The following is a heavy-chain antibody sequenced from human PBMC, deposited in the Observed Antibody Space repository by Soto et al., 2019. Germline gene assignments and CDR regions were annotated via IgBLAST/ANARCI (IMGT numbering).Heavy chain of an antibody. CDR3: ARHPELRYFDWLLPGDYYYGMDV. CDR1: GGSISSSSYY. V-gene: IGHV4-39*01. D-gene: IGHD3-9*01. CDR2: IYYSGST. J-gene: IGHJ6*02. Sequence: QLQLQESGPGLVKPSETLSLTCTVSGGSISSSSYYWGWIRQPPGKGLEWIGSIYYSGSTYYNPSLKSRVTISVDTSKNQFSLTLSSVTAAVTAVYYCARHPELRYFDWLLPGDYYYGMDVWGQGTTVTVSS.